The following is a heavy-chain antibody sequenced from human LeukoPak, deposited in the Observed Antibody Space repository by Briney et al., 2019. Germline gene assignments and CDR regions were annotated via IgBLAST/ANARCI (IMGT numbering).Heavy chain of an antibody. D-gene: IGHD3-3*01. Sequence: GGSLRLSCAASGFTFSSYAMSRVRQAPGKGLEWVSAISGSGGSTYYADSVKGRFTISRDNSKNTLYLQMNSLRAEDTAVYYCAKEPYDFWSGYSFYWGQGTLVTVSS. J-gene: IGHJ4*02. CDR1: GFTFSSYA. CDR3: AKEPYDFWSGYSFY. CDR2: ISGSGGST. V-gene: IGHV3-23*01.